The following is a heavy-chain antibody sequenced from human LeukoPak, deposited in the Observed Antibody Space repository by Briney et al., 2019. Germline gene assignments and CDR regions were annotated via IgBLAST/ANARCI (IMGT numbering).Heavy chain of an antibody. CDR3: AKYYYDSSGYYYTDAFDI. Sequence: GGSLRLSCAASGFVFSDYYMHWVRQAPGKGLEWVANIKQDGSEKYYVDSVKGRFTISRDNAKNSLYLQMNSLRAEDTAVYYCAKYYYDSSGYYYTDAFDIWGQGTMVTVSS. CDR1: GFVFSDYY. J-gene: IGHJ3*02. D-gene: IGHD3-22*01. CDR2: IKQDGSEK. V-gene: IGHV3-7*01.